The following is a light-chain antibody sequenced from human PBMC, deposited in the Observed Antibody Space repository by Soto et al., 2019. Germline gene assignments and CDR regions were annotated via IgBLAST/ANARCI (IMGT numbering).Light chain of an antibody. CDR1: QSTSTW. V-gene: IGKV1-5*03. J-gene: IGKJ1*01. Sequence: DIQMTQSPSTLSASVGDRVTITCRASQSTSTWLAWYQHKPGKAPNLLIYKASSLESGVPSRFGGSGSGTEFTLTISSLQPDDVATYYCQQYGRYRTFGQGTKVEIK. CDR3: QQYGRYRT. CDR2: KAS.